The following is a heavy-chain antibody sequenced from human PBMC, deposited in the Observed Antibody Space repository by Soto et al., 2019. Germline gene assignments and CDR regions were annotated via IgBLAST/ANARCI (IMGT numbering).Heavy chain of an antibody. V-gene: IGHV3-23*05. CDR3: VSWVSAHFDY. D-gene: IGHD3-16*01. CDR1: GLTFNGHT. J-gene: IGHJ4*02. Sequence: PGGSLRLSCTASGLTFNGHTMSWVRQAPGTGLEWVSTISPSGSNTHYVDSVKGRFTISRDNSRNTLDLQMSSLRAADTALYYCVSWVSAHFDYWGQGTPVTVSS. CDR2: ISPSGSNT.